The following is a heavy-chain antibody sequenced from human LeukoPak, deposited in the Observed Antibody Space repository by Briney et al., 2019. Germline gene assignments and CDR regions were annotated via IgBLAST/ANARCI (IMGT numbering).Heavy chain of an antibody. CDR1: GFTFSSYA. CDR3: ARDGMVRGVIIWDAFDI. V-gene: IGHV3-48*02. J-gene: IGHJ3*02. CDR2: ISSSSSTI. Sequence: GGSLRLSCAASGFTFSSYAMSWVRQAPGKGLEWVSYISSSSSTIYYADSVKGRFTISRDNAKNSLYLQMDSLRDEDTAVYYCARDGMVRGVIIWDAFDIWGQGTMVTVSS. D-gene: IGHD3-10*01.